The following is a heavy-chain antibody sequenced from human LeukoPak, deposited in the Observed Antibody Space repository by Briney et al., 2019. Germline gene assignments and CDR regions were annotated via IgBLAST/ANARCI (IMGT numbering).Heavy chain of an antibody. CDR2: IYYSGST. CDR1: GGSISSGGYY. V-gene: IGHV4-31*03. J-gene: IGHJ2*01. CDR3: AREADRHGYFDL. Sequence: TSETLSLTCTVSGGSISSGGYYWSWIRQHPGKGLEWIGYIYYSGSTYYNPSLKSRVTISVDMSKNQFSLKLSSVTAADTAVYYCAREADRHGYFDLWGRGTLVTVSS.